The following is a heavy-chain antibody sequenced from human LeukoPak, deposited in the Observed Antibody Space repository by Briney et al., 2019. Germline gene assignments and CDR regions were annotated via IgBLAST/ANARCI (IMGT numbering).Heavy chain of an antibody. V-gene: IGHV3-23*01. D-gene: IGHD3-10*01. J-gene: IGHJ6*02. CDR3: AKTLVRGVKTDYFYYGMDV. CDR1: GFTFSSYA. Sequence: PGGSLRLSCAASGFTFSSYAMSWVRQAPGKGLEWVSAISGSGGSTYYADSVKGRFTISRDNSKNTLYLQMNSLRAEDTAVYYCAKTLVRGVKTDYFYYGMDVWGQGTMVTVSS. CDR2: ISGSGGST.